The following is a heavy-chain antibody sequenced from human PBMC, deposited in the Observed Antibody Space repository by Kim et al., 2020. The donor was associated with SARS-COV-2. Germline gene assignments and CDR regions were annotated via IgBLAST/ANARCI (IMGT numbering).Heavy chain of an antibody. Sequence: PPLMTRVTISVDTSKNQFSLKLNSVTAADTAVYYCARDIGYHSGRAVGYWGQGTLVTVSS. CDR3: ARDIGYHSGRAVGY. V-gene: IGHV4-59*01. J-gene: IGHJ4*02. D-gene: IGHD6-19*01.